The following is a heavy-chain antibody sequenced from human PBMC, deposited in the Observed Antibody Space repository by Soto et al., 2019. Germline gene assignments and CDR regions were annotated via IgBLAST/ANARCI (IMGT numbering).Heavy chain of an antibody. Sequence: QVQLVQSGAEVKKPGSSVKVSCKASGGTFSSYAISWVRQAPGQGLEWMGGIIPIFGTADYAQKFQGRVTINADESTSTAYMELSSLRAEDTAVYYCACTVSNYYYYGMDVWGQGTTVTVSS. V-gene: IGHV1-69*12. D-gene: IGHD3-3*02. CDR1: GGTFSSYA. CDR3: ACTVSNYYYYGMDV. CDR2: IIPIFGTA. J-gene: IGHJ6*02.